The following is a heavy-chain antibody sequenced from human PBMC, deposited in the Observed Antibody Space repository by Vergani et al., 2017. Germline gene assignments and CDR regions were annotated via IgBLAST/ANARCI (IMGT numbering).Heavy chain of an antibody. CDR3: ARGGTAHDYGALGY. J-gene: IGHJ4*02. Sequence: EVQLVQSGAEVKKPGGSLRLSCAASGFTFSSYAMSWVRQAPGKGLEWVSAISGSGGSTYYADSVKGRFTISRDNSKNTLYLQMNSLRAEDTAVYYCARGGTAHDYGALGYWGQGTLVTVSS. D-gene: IGHD4-17*01. V-gene: IGHV3-23*04. CDR1: GFTFSSYA. CDR2: ISGSGGST.